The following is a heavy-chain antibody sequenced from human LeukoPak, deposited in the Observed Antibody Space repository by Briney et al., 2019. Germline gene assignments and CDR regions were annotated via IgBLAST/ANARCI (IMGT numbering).Heavy chain of an antibody. CDR2: ISGSGGST. V-gene: IGHV3-23*01. CDR3: AKDLEYSSSSADY. CDR1: GFTFSSYA. Sequence: PGGSLRLSCTASGFTFSSYAMSWVRQAPGKGLEWVSAISGSGGSTYYADSVKGRFTISRDNSKNTLYLQMNSLRAEDTAVYYCAKDLEYSSSSADYWGQGTLVTVSS. J-gene: IGHJ4*02. D-gene: IGHD6-6*01.